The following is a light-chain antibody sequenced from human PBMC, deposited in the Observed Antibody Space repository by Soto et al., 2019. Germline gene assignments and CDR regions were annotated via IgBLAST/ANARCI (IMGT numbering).Light chain of an antibody. V-gene: IGLV2-14*01. CDR2: DVS. Sequence: QSALIQPASVSGSPGQSITISCTGTSSDVGGYNYVSWYQQHPGKAPKLMIYDVSNRPSGVSNRFSGSKSDNTASLTISGLQAEDEADYYCSSYTSSSTLGFGGGTKLTVL. CDR3: SSYTSSSTLG. CDR1: SSDVGGYNY. J-gene: IGLJ3*02.